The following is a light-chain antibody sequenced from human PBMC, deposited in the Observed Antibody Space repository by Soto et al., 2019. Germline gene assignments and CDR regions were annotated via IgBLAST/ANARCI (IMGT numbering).Light chain of an antibody. Sequence: QSVLTQPRSVSGSPGQSVTISCTGTSSDVGDYDYVSWYQQHPGKAPKLMIYDVSKRPSGVPDRFSGSKSGNTASLTISGPQAEDEADYYCCSYAGSYTYVFGTGTKVTVL. CDR2: DVS. CDR3: CSYAGSYTYV. V-gene: IGLV2-11*01. J-gene: IGLJ1*01. CDR1: SSDVGDYDY.